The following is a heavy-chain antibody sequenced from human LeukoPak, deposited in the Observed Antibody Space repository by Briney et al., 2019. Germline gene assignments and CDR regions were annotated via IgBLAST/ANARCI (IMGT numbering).Heavy chain of an antibody. V-gene: IGHV3-33*01. Sequence: GGSLRLSCAASGYIFSNYGMHWVRQAPGKGLEWVAVIWYDERKTLYAGSVKGRFTISRDKSTNTLYLQMNSLRVEDTAVYYCARAERQEWFNPWGQGTLVTVSS. CDR2: IWYDERKT. J-gene: IGHJ5*02. CDR3: ARAERQEWFNP. CDR1: GYIFSNYG.